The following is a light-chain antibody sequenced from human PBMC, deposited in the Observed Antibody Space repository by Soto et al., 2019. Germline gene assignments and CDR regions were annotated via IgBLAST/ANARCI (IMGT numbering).Light chain of an antibody. Sequence: EIVLKQSPGTLSLSPGERATLSCRASQSVSNNYLAWYQQKPGQAPRLLIYGASNRATGIPDRFGGSGSGTDFTLTISGLEPGDFAVYYCQQRVSWPTFGQGTKVDIK. CDR2: GAS. V-gene: IGKV3D-20*02. CDR3: QQRVSWPT. J-gene: IGKJ1*01. CDR1: QSVSNNY.